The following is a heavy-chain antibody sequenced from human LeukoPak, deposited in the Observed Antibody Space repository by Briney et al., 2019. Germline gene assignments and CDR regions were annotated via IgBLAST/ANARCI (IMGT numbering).Heavy chain of an antibody. CDR1: GFTFSNYN. J-gene: IGHJ4*02. CDR3: ARDFAREFTIAY. Sequence: GGSLRLSCAASGFTFSNYNMNWVRQPPGKGLQWVSYISSSSNTIYYADSVKGRFTISRDNAKNSLFLQMNSLRAEDTAVYYCARDFAREFTIAYWGQGTLVTVSS. V-gene: IGHV3-48*01. CDR2: ISSSSNTI. D-gene: IGHD3-10*01.